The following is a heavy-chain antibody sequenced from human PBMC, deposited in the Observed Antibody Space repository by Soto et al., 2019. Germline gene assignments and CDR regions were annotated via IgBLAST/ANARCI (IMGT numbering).Heavy chain of an antibody. V-gene: IGHV1-69*02. CDR2: IIPILGIA. Sequence: QVQLVQSGAEVKKPGSSVKVSCKASGGTFSSYTISWVRQAPGQGLDWMGRIIPILGIANYAPKFQGRVTLTADHTTCTAYMELSSLRSEAPAVYYCSTVSAGCDMGAFDIWGQGTMVTFSS. D-gene: IGHD2-21*01. J-gene: IGHJ3*02. CDR3: STVSAGCDMGAFDI. CDR1: GGTFSSYT.